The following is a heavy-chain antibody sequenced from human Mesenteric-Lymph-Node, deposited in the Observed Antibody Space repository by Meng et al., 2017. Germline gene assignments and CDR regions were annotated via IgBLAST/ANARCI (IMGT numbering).Heavy chain of an antibody. D-gene: IGHD6-13*01. V-gene: IGHV4-34*01. CDR2: INHSGST. CDR1: GGYFSVYY. CDR3: ARRIAAAGRPNWFDP. Sequence: KLAESLSLIRDVYGGYFSVYYWIWLRQPPGKALEWIGEINHSGSTNYNPSLKIRVTISVDTSKNQFSLKLSSVTAADTAVYYCARRIAAAGRPNWFDPWGQGTLVTVSS. J-gene: IGHJ5*02.